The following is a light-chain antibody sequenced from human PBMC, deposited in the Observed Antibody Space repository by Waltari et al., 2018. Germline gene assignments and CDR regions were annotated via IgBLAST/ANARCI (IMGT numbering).Light chain of an antibody. CDR1: TRNVGGFNY. V-gene: IGLV2-11*01. CDR2: DVT. Sequence: HSALTQPRSVSGPPGQSDTISCTGTTRNVGGFNYASWYQQNPGKAPKLMIYDVTKRPSGIPDRFSGSKSGNTASLTISGLQAEDEADYYCCSYTDNYTFVFGTGTKVTVL. J-gene: IGLJ1*01. CDR3: CSYTDNYTFV.